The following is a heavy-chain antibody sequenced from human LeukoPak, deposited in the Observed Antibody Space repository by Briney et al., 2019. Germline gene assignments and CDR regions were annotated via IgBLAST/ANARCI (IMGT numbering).Heavy chain of an antibody. CDR1: GFTVSSNY. J-gene: IGHJ4*02. D-gene: IGHD3-16*01. CDR3: ARDRVRYGGGDY. V-gene: IGHV3-66*01. Sequence: PGGSLRLSCAASGFTVSSNYMSWVRPAPGKGLEWVSVIYSGGSTYYADSVKGRFTISRDNSKNTPYLQMNSLRAEDTAVYYCARDRVRYGGGDYWGQGTLVTVSS. CDR2: IYSGGST.